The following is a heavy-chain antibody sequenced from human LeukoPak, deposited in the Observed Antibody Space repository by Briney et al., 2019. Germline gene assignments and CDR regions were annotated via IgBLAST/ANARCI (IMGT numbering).Heavy chain of an antibody. CDR3: ASPERPYSSGWCADFDY. Sequence: GGSLRLSCAASGFTFDDYAMHWVRQAPGKGLEWFSGISWNSGSIGYADSVKGRFTISRDNSKNTLYLQMNSLRAEDTAVYYCASPERPYSSGWCADFDYWGQGTLVTVSS. CDR2: ISWNSGSI. V-gene: IGHV3-9*01. J-gene: IGHJ4*02. CDR1: GFTFDDYA. D-gene: IGHD6-19*01.